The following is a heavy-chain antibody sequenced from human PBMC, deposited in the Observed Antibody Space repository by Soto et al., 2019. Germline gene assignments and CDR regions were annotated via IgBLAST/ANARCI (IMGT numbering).Heavy chain of an antibody. Sequence: QLQMGQSGAEVKQPGASVKISSKTSGYTFSSYSINGVRQAPGQGLEWMAWISTTSGNTHYAERVQGRVTVTIDKSARTAFMEMWGLTSDYTAVYFCARDNGYYDFWGQGTLVTVSS. V-gene: IGHV1-18*01. CDR2: ISTTSGNT. J-gene: IGHJ4*02. D-gene: IGHD2-8*01. CDR3: ARDNGYYDF. CDR1: GYTFSSYS.